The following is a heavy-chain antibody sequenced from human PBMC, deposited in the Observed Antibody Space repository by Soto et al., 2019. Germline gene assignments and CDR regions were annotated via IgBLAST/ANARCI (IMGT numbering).Heavy chain of an antibody. CDR3: ANSDSSGFDAFDI. CDR1: GFTFSSYS. J-gene: IGHJ3*02. CDR2: ISSSSSTI. D-gene: IGHD3-22*01. V-gene: IGHV3-48*02. Sequence: LRLSCAASGFTFSSYSMNWVRQAPGKGLEWVSYISSSSSTIYYADSVKGRFTISRDNAKNSLYLQMNSLRDEDTAVYYCANSDSSGFDAFDIWGQGTMVTVS.